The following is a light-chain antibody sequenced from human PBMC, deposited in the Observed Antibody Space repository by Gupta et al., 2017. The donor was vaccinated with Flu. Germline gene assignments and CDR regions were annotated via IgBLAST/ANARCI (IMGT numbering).Light chain of an antibody. J-gene: IGKJ4*01. CDR2: CES. Sequence: DIVITLSPDHLAVSLGERATINCKSSQSVLYSSNNNNYLAWYQQQPRPPPKLLIYCESTRESGGPARCSGSGSGADYNLTISSLQAEDVAVYYCQQYDCSPLTFGGGTKVEIK. V-gene: IGKV4-1*01. CDR3: QQYDCSPLT. CDR1: QSVLYSSNNNNY.